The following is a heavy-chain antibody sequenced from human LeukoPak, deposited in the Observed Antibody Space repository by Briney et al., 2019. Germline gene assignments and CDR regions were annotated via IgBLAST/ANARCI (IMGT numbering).Heavy chain of an antibody. CDR3: AKGRGWEASYYYYYMDV. D-gene: IGHD1-26*01. CDR2: INSDGSST. V-gene: IGHV3-74*01. CDR1: RFTFSTYW. J-gene: IGHJ6*03. Sequence: GGSLRLSCAASRFTFSTYWMHWVRQAPGKGLVWVSRINSDGSSTGYADSVKGRFTISRDNAKNTLYLQMNSLRAEDTAVYYCAKGRGWEASYYYYYMDVWGKGTTVTISS.